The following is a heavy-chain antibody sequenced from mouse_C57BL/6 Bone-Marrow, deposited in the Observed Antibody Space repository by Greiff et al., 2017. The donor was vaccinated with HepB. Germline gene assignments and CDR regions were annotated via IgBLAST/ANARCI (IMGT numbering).Heavy chain of an antibody. CDR1: GYAFTNYL. Sequence: VKLVEPGAELVRPGTSVKVSCKASGYAFTNYLIEWVKQRPGQGLEWIGVINPGSGGTNYNEKFKGKATLTADKSSSTAYMQLSSLTSEDSAVYFCACYAMDYWGQGTSVTVSS. CDR2: INPGSGGT. V-gene: IGHV1-54*01. CDR3: ACYAMDY. J-gene: IGHJ4*01.